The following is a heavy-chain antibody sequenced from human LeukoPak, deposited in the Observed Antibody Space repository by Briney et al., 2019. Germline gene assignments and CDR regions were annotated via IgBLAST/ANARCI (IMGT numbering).Heavy chain of an antibody. V-gene: IGHV1-2*02. J-gene: IGHJ6*02. CDR3: ARFGGRTIFGVVTLDYYYGMDV. CDR2: INPNSGGT. D-gene: IGHD3-3*01. Sequence: ASVKVSCKASGYTFTRYYMHWVRQAPGQGLEWMGWINPNSGGTNYAQKFQGRVTMTRDTPISTAYMEMGRLRSDDTAVYYCARFGGRTIFGVVTLDYYYGMDVWGQGTTVTVSS. CDR1: GYTFTRYY.